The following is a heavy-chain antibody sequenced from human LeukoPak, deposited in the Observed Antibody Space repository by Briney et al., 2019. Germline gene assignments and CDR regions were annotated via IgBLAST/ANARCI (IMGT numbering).Heavy chain of an antibody. Sequence: PGGSLRLSCAASEFPFSTYSMNWVRQAPGKGLEWVSVIYSGGSTYYADSVKGRFTISRDNSKNTLYLQMNSLRAEDTAVYYCARGGPAAGRFDYWGQGTLVTVSS. CDR2: IYSGGST. J-gene: IGHJ4*02. V-gene: IGHV3-66*01. CDR1: EFPFSTYS. D-gene: IGHD6-13*01. CDR3: ARGGPAAGRFDY.